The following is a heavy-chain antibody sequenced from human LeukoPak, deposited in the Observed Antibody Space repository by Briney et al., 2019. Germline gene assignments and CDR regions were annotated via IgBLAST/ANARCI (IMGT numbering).Heavy chain of an antibody. J-gene: IGHJ4*02. Sequence: SETLSLTCAVYGGSFSGYYWSWIRQPPGKGLEWIGEINHSGSTDYNPSLKSRVTISVDTSKNQFSLKLDSVTAADTAVYYCAKTPTALVRGGYYFDNWGQGTLVTVSS. V-gene: IGHV4-34*01. CDR1: GGSFSGYY. CDR3: AKTPTALVRGGYYFDN. D-gene: IGHD6-6*01. CDR2: INHSGST.